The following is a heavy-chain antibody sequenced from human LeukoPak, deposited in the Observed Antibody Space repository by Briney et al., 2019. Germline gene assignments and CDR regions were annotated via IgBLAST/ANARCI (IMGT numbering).Heavy chain of an antibody. Sequence: SVTLSLTCTVSGGSISSSTYYWGWIRQPPGKGLEWIGNIYYSGTTYYNPSLKSRVTISLDTSKNQFSLKLSSVTAADTAVYYCARREDSGWYRFDYWGQGTLVTVSS. CDR3: ARREDSGWYRFDY. CDR2: IYYSGTT. V-gene: IGHV4-39*07. CDR1: GGSISSSTYY. J-gene: IGHJ4*02. D-gene: IGHD6-19*01.